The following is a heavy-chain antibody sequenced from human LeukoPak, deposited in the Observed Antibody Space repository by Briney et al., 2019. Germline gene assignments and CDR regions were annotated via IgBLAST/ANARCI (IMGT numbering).Heavy chain of an antibody. D-gene: IGHD5-18*01. V-gene: IGHV1-69*05. Sequence: SVKVSCKASGGTFSSYAISWVRQAPGQGLDWMGGIIHIFGTANYAQKFQGSVTITTDESTSTAYMELSSLRSEDTAVYYCARDPLEAAMAPYYYYYMDVWGKGTTVTVSS. J-gene: IGHJ6*03. CDR3: ARDPLEAAMAPYYYYYMDV. CDR2: IIHIFGTA. CDR1: GGTFSSYA.